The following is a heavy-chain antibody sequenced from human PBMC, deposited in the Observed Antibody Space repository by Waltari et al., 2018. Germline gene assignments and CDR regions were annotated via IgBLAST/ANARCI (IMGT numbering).Heavy chain of an antibody. CDR1: GGSISSYY. CDR3: ARAFHYYDSSGYVAFDI. V-gene: IGHV4-59*01. Sequence: QVQLQESGPGLVKPSETLSLTCTVSGGSISSYYWSWIRQPPGKGLEWIGYIYYSGRTNYNPSRKSRVTISVDTSKNQFSLKLSSVTAADTAVYYCARAFHYYDSSGYVAFDIWGQGTMVTVSS. J-gene: IGHJ3*02. CDR2: IYYSGRT. D-gene: IGHD3-22*01.